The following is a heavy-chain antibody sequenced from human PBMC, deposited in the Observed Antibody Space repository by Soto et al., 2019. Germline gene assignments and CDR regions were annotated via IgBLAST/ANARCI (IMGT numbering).Heavy chain of an antibody. CDR1: GFTFSSYA. CDR2: ISYDGSNK. V-gene: IGHV3-30-3*01. J-gene: IGHJ6*02. Sequence: PGGSLRLSCAASGFTFSSYAMHWFRQAPGKGLEWVAVISYDGSNKYYADSVKGRFTISRDNSKNTLYLQMNSLRAEDTAVYYCARDRLAARLYFYYGMDVWGQGTTVTVS. CDR3: ARDRLAARLYFYYGMDV. D-gene: IGHD6-6*01.